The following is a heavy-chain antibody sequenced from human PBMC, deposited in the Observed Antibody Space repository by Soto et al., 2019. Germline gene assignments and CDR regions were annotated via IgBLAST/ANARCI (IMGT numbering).Heavy chain of an antibody. Sequence: PWDTLSLTCGVYGGSFSGYQWNWIRQSPGQGLEWIGEINHSGTTKYNPSLESRINLSVDTSKKQFSLKMFSVTAADTAIYYCATGWTSDPWGQGTKVTVYS. V-gene: IGHV4-34*01. J-gene: IGHJ5*02. CDR1: GGSFSGYQ. CDR2: INHSGTT. D-gene: IGHD1-1*01. CDR3: ATGWTSDP.